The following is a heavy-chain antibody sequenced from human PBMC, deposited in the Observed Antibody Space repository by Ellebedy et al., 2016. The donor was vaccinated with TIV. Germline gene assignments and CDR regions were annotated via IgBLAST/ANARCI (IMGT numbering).Heavy chain of an antibody. D-gene: IGHD6-19*01. V-gene: IGHV3-7*03. CDR1: GFTFTAYA. J-gene: IGHJ4*02. CDR3: ARNSGWSIDY. Sequence: GESLKISCGASGFTFTAYAMSWVRQAPGTGLEWVANLKPDGTEDYYVGSIKGRFTVSRDNAKSSLYLHLSSLGVEDTAVYYCARNSGWSIDYWGLGTLVTVSS. CDR2: LKPDGTED.